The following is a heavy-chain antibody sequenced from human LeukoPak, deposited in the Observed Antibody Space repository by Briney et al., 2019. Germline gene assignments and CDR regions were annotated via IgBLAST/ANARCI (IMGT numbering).Heavy chain of an antibody. D-gene: IGHD5-24*01. Sequence: ASVKVSCKASGYTFTGYYMHWVRQAPGQGLEWMGWINPYSGGTNYAQKFQGWVTMTRDTSISTAYMELSRLRSDDTAVYYCARDRGFRDREDGYNEMAFDIWGQGTMVTASS. CDR3: ARDRGFRDREDGYNEMAFDI. CDR2: INPYSGGT. V-gene: IGHV1-2*04. J-gene: IGHJ3*02. CDR1: GYTFTGYY.